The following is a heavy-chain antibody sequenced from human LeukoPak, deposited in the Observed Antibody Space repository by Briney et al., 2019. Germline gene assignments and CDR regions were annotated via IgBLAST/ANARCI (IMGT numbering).Heavy chain of an antibody. Sequence: PSETLSLTCAVYGGSFSGYYWSWILQPPGKGLEWIGEINHSGSTNYNPSPKSRVTISVDTSKNQFSLKLSSVTAADTAVYYCARVQGHSGYEVPDPDFDYWGQGTLVTVS. CDR3: ARVQGHSGYEVPDPDFDY. CDR2: INHSGST. D-gene: IGHD5-12*01. J-gene: IGHJ4*02. CDR1: GGSFSGYY. V-gene: IGHV4-34*01.